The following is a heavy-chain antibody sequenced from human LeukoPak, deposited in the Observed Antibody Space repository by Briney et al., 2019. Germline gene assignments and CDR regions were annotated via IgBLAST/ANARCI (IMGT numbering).Heavy chain of an antibody. Sequence: SETLSLTCTVSGGSISSYYWSWIRQPAGKGLEWIGRIYTSGSTNYNPSLKSRVTMSVDTSKNQFSLKLSSVTAADTAVYYCARDCSSTSCSDAFDIWGQGTMVTVSP. D-gene: IGHD2-2*01. J-gene: IGHJ3*02. CDR3: ARDCSSTSCSDAFDI. CDR1: GGSISSYY. CDR2: IYTSGST. V-gene: IGHV4-4*07.